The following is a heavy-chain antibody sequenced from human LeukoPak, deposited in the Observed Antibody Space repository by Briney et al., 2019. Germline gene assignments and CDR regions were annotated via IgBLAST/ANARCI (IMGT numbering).Heavy chain of an antibody. D-gene: IGHD5-24*01. CDR1: GLTFSDYA. CDR2: VIYDGSKK. J-gene: IGHJ4*02. Sequence: GGSLRLSCEVSGLTFSDYAMHWVRQAPGKGLEWVAVVIYDGSKKYYVDSVKGRFTISRDNSKNTLYLQMNSLRAEDTAVYYCAKFGGYNWDYWGQGTLVTVSS. V-gene: IGHV3-30*18. CDR3: AKFGGYNWDY.